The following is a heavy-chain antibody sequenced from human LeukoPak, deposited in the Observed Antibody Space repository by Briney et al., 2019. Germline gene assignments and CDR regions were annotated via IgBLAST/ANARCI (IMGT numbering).Heavy chain of an antibody. V-gene: IGHV1-24*01. Sequence: ASVKVSCKVSGYTLTELSMHWVRQAPGKGLEWMGGFDPEDGETIYAQKFQGRVTMTEDTSTDTAYMELSSLRSEDTAVYYCATVKSKWELTVDAFDIWGQGTMVTVSS. D-gene: IGHD1-26*01. CDR1: GYTLTELS. CDR2: FDPEDGET. CDR3: ATVKSKWELTVDAFDI. J-gene: IGHJ3*02.